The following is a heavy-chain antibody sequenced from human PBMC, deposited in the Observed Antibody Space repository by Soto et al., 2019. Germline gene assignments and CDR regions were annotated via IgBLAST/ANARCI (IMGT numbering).Heavy chain of an antibody. CDR1: GGSINSSDY. V-gene: IGHV4-39*01. CDR3: ARLVTIFGVVIRMDV. CDR2: LYYSGST. J-gene: IGHJ6*02. D-gene: IGHD3-3*01. Sequence: SETLSLTCPVSGGSINSSDYWGWIRQPPGKGLEWIGTLYYSGSTHYNPSLMSRVTISANTSKNQFSLKLSSVTAADTALYYCARLVTIFGVVIRMDVWGQGTTVTVSS.